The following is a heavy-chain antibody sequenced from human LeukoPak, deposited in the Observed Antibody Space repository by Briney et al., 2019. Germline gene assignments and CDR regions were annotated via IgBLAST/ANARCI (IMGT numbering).Heavy chain of an antibody. D-gene: IGHD5-12*01. V-gene: IGHV3-7*01. Sequence: SGGSLRLSCAASGFTFSSHWMTWVRQAPGKGLEWVANIRHDGGEKYYADSVKGRFTISRDNAENSVYLQMNSLRAEDTAVYFCARDYEHSGYDYLPLYWGQGTLVTVSS. CDR3: ARDYEHSGYDYLPLY. CDR2: IRHDGGEK. CDR1: GFTFSSHW. J-gene: IGHJ4*02.